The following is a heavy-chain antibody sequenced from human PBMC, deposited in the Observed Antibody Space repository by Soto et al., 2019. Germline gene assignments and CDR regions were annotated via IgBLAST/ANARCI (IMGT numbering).Heavy chain of an antibody. CDR3: ARGVAAAGVYYYGMDV. V-gene: IGHV1-46*01. CDR1: GYTFTSYY. J-gene: IGHJ6*02. D-gene: IGHD6-13*01. Sequence: ASVKVSCKASGYTFTSYYMHWVRQAPGQGLEWMGIINPSGGSTSYAQKFQGRVTMTRDTSTSTVYMELSSLRSEDTAVYYCARGVAAAGVYYYGMDVWGQGXTVTVSS. CDR2: INPSGGST.